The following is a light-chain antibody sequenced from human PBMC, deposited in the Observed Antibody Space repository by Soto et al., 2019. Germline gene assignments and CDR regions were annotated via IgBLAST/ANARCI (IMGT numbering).Light chain of an antibody. CDR3: SSYTSNNTLV. CDR2: DVG. V-gene: IGLV2-14*03. CDR1: SSDVGGYNY. J-gene: IGLJ1*01. Sequence: QSALTQPASVSGSPGQSITISCTGTSSDVGGYNYVSWYQQHPGKAPKLMIYDVGNRPSGVSDRLSGSKSGNTASLTISGLQAEDEADYYCSSYTSNNTLVFGTETKLTVL.